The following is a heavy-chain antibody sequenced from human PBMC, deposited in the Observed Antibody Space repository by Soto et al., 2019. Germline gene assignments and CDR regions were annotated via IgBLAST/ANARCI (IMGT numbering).Heavy chain of an antibody. J-gene: IGHJ4*02. V-gene: IGHV3-30*18. CDR1: GFTFSSYG. Sequence: GGSLRLSCAASGFTFSSYGMHWVRQAPGKGLEWVAVISYDGSNKYYADSVKGRFTISRDNSKNTLYLQMNSLRAEDTAVYYCAKEAGGGSFFDYWGQGTLVTVSS. CDR3: AKEAGGGSFFDY. CDR2: ISYDGSNK. D-gene: IGHD2-15*01.